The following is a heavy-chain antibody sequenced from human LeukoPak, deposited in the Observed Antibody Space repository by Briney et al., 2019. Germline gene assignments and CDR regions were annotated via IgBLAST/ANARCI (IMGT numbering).Heavy chain of an antibody. D-gene: IGHD4-17*01. CDR1: GFTATTNY. Sequence: PGGSLRLSCAGSGFTATTNYMSWVRQPPGKGLEWVSVIYSSGSTSYADSVKGRFTISRDSSKNTVYLQMNSLGAGDTAIYYCAKARTTVTTPHYRGQGTLVTVSS. CDR2: IYSSGST. V-gene: IGHV3-53*01. J-gene: IGHJ4*02. CDR3: AKARTTVTTPHY.